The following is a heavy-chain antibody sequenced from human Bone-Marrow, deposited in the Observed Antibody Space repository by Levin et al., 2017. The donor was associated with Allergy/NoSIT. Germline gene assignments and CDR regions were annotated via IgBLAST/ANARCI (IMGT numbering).Heavy chain of an antibody. CDR2: ISYDGSNK. J-gene: IGHJ4*02. D-gene: IGHD3-22*01. CDR3: ARERGEYDSSGYSIRY. V-gene: IGHV3-30-3*01. Sequence: GGSLRLSCAASGFTFSSYAMHWVRQAPGKGLEWVAVISYDGSNKYYADSVKGRFTISRDNSKNTLYLQMNSLRAEDTAVYYCARERGEYDSSGYSIRYWGQGTLVTVSS. CDR1: GFTFSSYA.